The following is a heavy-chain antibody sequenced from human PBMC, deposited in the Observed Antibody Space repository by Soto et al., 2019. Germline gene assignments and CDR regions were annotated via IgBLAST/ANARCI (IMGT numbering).Heavy chain of an antibody. CDR1: GGTFSSYT. V-gene: IGHV1-69*02. D-gene: IGHD6-13*01. CDR3: AGSEQQLVWKSWFDP. Sequence: QVQLVQSGAEVKKPGSSVKVSCKASGGTFSSYTISWVRQAPGQGLEWMGRIIPILGIANHAQKSQGRVTITADKSPSTAYMELSSLRSEATAVYYCAGSEQQLVWKSWFDPWGQGTLVTVSS. CDR2: IIPILGIA. J-gene: IGHJ5*02.